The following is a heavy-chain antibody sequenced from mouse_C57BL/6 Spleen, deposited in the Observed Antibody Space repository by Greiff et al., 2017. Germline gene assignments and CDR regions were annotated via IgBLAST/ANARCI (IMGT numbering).Heavy chain of an antibody. D-gene: IGHD6-1*01. V-gene: IGHV1-81*01. CDR1: GYTFTSYG. Sequence: VKLQQSGAELARPGASVKLSCKASGYTFTSYGISWVKQRTGQGLEWIGEIYPRSGNTYYNEKFKGKATLTADKSSSTAYMELRSLTSEDSAVYFCARGGPPRGWFAYWGQGTLVTVSA. J-gene: IGHJ3*01. CDR2: IYPRSGNT. CDR3: ARGGPPRGWFAY.